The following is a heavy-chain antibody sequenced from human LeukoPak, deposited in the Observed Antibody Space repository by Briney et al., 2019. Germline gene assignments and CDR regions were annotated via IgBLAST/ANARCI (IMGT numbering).Heavy chain of an antibody. J-gene: IGHJ6*03. Sequence: PGGSLRLSCAASGFTFSSYWMSWVRQAPGKGLEWVANIKQDGSEKYYVDSVKGRFTISRDNAKNSLYLQMNSLRAEDTAVYYCARDGGHSSSWYSLYYYYYMDVWGKGTTVNVSS. D-gene: IGHD6-13*01. CDR1: GFTFSSYW. CDR3: ARDGGHSSSWYSLYYYYYMDV. V-gene: IGHV3-7*01. CDR2: IKQDGSEK.